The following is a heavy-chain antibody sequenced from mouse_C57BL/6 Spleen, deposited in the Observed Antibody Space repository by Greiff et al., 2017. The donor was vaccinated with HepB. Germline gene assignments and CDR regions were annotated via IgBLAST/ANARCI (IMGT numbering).Heavy chain of an antibody. CDR3: ARDHPNSFSY. D-gene: IGHD4-1*01. V-gene: IGHV3-6*01. CDR1: GYSITSGYY. J-gene: IGHJ3*01. CDR2: ISYDGSN. Sequence: EVQLQQSGPGLVKPSQSLSLTCSVTGYSITSGYYWNWIRQFPGNKLEWMGYISYDGSNNYNPSLKNRISITRDTSKNQFFLKLNSVTTEDTATYYCARDHPNSFSYWGQGTRVTVSA.